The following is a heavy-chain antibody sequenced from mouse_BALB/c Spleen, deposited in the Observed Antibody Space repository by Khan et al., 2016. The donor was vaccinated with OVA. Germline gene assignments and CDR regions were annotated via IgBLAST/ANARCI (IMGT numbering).Heavy chain of an antibody. Sequence: QMQLEESGPGLVAPSQSLSITCTVSGFSLTSYGVSWVRQPPGKGLEWLGVIWGDGNTNFPSALRSRLSISKDNSKSQVFLKLNSLQSDDTATYYCAKDRGYYAVDYWGQGTSGTVSS. J-gene: IGHJ4*01. CDR3: AKDRGYYAVDY. CDR2: IWGDGNT. V-gene: IGHV2-3*01. CDR1: GFSLTSYG.